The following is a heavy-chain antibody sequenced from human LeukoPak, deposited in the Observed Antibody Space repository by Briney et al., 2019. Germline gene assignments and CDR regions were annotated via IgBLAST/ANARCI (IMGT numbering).Heavy chain of an antibody. CDR3: ARDSYYHPDY. Sequence: PGGSLRLSCAASGFAFSTYWMHWVRQAPGKGLVWVSRIYCDGSNTIYADSVKGRFTISRDNAKNTLYLRMNSLRVEDTAVYFCARDSYYHPDYWGQGTLVTVSS. V-gene: IGHV3-74*01. D-gene: IGHD3-10*01. CDR1: GFAFSTYW. J-gene: IGHJ4*02. CDR2: IYCDGSNT.